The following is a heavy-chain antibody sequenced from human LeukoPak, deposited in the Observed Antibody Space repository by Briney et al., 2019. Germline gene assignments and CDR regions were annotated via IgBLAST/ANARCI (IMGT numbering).Heavy chain of an antibody. CDR3: ARHPTDCSGGSCYSDWFDP. V-gene: IGHV5-51*01. J-gene: IGHJ5*02. Sequence: GESLKISCKGSGYSFTNYWIGWVRQMPGKGLEWMGIIYPDDSNTKYSPSFQGLVTISADKSISTAYLQWSSLKASDTAMYYCARHPTDCSGGSCYSDWFDPWGQGTLVTVSS. D-gene: IGHD2-15*01. CDR1: GYSFTNYW. CDR2: IYPDDSNT.